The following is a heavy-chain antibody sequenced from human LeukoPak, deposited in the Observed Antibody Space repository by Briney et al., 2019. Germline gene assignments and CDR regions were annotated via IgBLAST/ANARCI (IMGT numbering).Heavy chain of an antibody. CDR3: AKGKRGYSYGATVDY. CDR1: GYTFTGYY. D-gene: IGHD5-18*01. J-gene: IGHJ4*02. Sequence: GASVKVSCKASGYTFTGYYMHWVRQAPGQGLDWMGWINPNSGGTNYAQKFQGRVTMTRDTSISTAYMELSRLRSDDTTVYYCAKGKRGYSYGATVDYWGQGTLVTVSS. CDR2: INPNSGGT. V-gene: IGHV1-2*02.